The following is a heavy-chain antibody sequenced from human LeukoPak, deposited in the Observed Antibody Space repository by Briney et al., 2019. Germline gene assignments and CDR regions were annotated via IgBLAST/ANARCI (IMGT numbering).Heavy chain of an antibody. V-gene: IGHV3-66*01. J-gene: IGHJ6*02. CDR3: ARDYYGSGSYIRYYYYGMDV. Sequence: PGGSLRLSCAASGFTVSSNYMSWVRQAPGKGLEWVSVIYSGGSTYYADSVKGRFTISRDNSKNTLYLQMNSLRAEDTAVYYCARDYYGSGSYIRYYYYGMDVWGQGTTVTVSS. D-gene: IGHD3-10*01. CDR2: IYSGGST. CDR1: GFTVSSNY.